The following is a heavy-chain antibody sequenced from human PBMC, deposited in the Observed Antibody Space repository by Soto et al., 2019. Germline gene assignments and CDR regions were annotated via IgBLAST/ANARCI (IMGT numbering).Heavy chain of an antibody. CDR3: ARARMNSSRDYYHPYHFDY. CDR1: GGSISSGGYS. Sequence: TLALTCAVSGGSISSGGYSWSWIRQPPGKGLEWIGYIYHSGSTYYNPSLKSRVTISVDRSKNQFSLKLSSVTAADTAVYYGARARMNSSRDYYHPYHFDYWGQGTLVTVSS. J-gene: IGHJ4*02. V-gene: IGHV4-30-2*01. CDR2: IYHSGST. D-gene: IGHD3-22*01.